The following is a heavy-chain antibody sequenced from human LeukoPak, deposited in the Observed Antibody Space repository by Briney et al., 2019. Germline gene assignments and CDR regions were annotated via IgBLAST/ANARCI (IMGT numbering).Heavy chain of an antibody. CDR2: ISWDGGST. CDR3: AKDMYYYDSSGYSFDY. V-gene: IGHV3-43*01. CDR1: GFTFDDYT. D-gene: IGHD3-22*01. J-gene: IGHJ4*02. Sequence: PGGSLRLSCAASGFTFDDYTMHWVRQAPGKGLEWVSLISWDGGSTYYADSVKGRFTISRDNSKNSLYLQMNSLRTEDTALYYCAKDMYYYDSSGYSFDYWGQGTLVTVSS.